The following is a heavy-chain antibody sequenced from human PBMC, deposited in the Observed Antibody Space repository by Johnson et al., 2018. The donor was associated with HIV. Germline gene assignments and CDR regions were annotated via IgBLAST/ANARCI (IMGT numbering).Heavy chain of an antibody. V-gene: IGHV3-15*01. CDR1: GFTFDDYG. J-gene: IGHJ3*02. CDR3: AVLCSGCADAFDM. D-gene: IGHD1-1*01. CDR2: IKSKTDGGTT. Sequence: VQLVESGGGLGQPGRSLRLSCAASGFTFDDYGMSWVRQAPGKGLEWVGRIKSKTDGGTTDYAAPVKGRFTISRDDSKNTLYLQMNSLRAEDRAVYYCAVLCSGCADAFDMWGQGTMVTVS.